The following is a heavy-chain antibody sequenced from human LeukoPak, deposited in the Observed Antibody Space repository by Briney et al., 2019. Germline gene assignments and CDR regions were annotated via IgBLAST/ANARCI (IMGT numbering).Heavy chain of an antibody. Sequence: ASVKVSCKASGGTFSSYAISWVRQAPGQRLEWMGGIIPIFGTANYAQKFQGRVTITTDESTSTAYMELSSLRSEDTAVYYCARDITVTHYYYYMDVWGKGTTVTVSS. CDR3: ARDITVTHYYYYMDV. CDR2: IIPIFGTA. D-gene: IGHD4-11*01. J-gene: IGHJ6*03. V-gene: IGHV1-69*05. CDR1: GGTFSSYA.